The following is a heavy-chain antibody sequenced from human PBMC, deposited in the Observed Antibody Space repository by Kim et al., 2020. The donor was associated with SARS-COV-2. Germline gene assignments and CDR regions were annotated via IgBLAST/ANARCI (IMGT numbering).Heavy chain of an antibody. CDR2: INPNNGDA. J-gene: IGHJ4*02. CDR3: ATEMAGTYHFDQ. V-gene: IGHV1-46*01. CDR1: GYTFTTSY. Sequence: ASVKVSCKASGYTFTTSYIHWLRQAPGQGLEGMGIINPNNGDASYPQTFQGRLTMTRDKSTSTVYMEVSSLRSEDTARYYFATEMAGTYHFDQWRQGTL. D-gene: IGHD3-10*01.